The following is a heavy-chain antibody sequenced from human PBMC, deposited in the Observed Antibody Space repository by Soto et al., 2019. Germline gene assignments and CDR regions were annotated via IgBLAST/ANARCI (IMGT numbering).Heavy chain of an antibody. CDR2: IYYSGST. CDR3: ASWAAIDWFDP. Sequence: SETLSLTCTVSGGSISSSSYYWGWIRQPPGKGLEWIGSIYYSGSTYYNPSLKSRVTISVDTSKNQFSLKLSSVTAADTAVYYCASWAAIDWFDPWGQGTLVTVS. V-gene: IGHV4-39*01. D-gene: IGHD5-18*01. J-gene: IGHJ5*02. CDR1: GGSISSSSYY.